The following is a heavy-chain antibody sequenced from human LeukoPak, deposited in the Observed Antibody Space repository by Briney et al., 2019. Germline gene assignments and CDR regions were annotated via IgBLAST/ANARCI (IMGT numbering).Heavy chain of an antibody. CDR2: VSYDGTDT. J-gene: IGHJ5*02. Sequence: GGSLRLSCAASGFTFTNCAMNWVRQAPGKGLEWVATVSYDGTDTSYADSVKGRFAIFGDNSKNTLYLQMNSLRTEDTAVYYCVRVSGFCTNGVCPSFDPWGQGTLVTVSS. V-gene: IGHV3-30*09. D-gene: IGHD2-8*01. CDR3: VRVSGFCTNGVCPSFDP. CDR1: GFTFTNCA.